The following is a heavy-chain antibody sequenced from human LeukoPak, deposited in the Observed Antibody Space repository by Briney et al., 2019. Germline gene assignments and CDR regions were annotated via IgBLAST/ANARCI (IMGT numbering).Heavy chain of an antibody. CDR1: GFTFSDYY. J-gene: IGHJ5*02. Sequence: GGSLRLSCAASGFTFSDYYMSWVRQAPGKGLEWVSYISDSASTIYYPDSVKGRFTVSRDNANNSLYLQMNTLRAEDTAVYYCARDRRGWFDPWGQGTLVTVSS. V-gene: IGHV3-11*04. CDR3: ARDRRGWFDP. D-gene: IGHD3-10*01. CDR2: ISDSASTI.